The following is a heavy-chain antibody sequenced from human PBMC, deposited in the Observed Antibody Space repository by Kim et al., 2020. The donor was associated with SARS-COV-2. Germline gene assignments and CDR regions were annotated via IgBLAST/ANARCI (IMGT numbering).Heavy chain of an antibody. J-gene: IGHJ4*02. CDR1: GFTFKTYA. CDR2: IINSGGST. V-gene: IGHV3-23*01. Sequence: GGSLRLSCAASGFTFKTYAMSWVRQAPVKGLEWVSHIINSGGSTNYADSVKGRFTISRDNSKNTLYLQMNSLRAEDTALYYCAKASGGSGNQLAFDYWGQGTLVTVSS. CDR3: AKASGGSGNQLAFDY. D-gene: IGHD3-10*01.